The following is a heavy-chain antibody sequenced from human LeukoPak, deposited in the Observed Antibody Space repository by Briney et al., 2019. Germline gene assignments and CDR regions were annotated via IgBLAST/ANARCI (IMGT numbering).Heavy chain of an antibody. CDR3: AKDRIGAGGTYFDY. CDR2: IYSGGST. V-gene: IGHV3-53*01. Sequence: GGSLRLSCAASGFTFSDYYMSWVRQAPGKGLEWVAAIYSGGSTYYADSVKGRFTISRDNSKNTLFLQVHTLRVEDTAVYYCAKDRIGAGGTYFDYWGQGALVTVSS. D-gene: IGHD6-13*01. J-gene: IGHJ4*02. CDR1: GFTFSDYY.